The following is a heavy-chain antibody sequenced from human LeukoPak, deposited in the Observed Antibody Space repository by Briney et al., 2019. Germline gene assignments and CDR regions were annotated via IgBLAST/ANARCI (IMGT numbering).Heavy chain of an antibody. D-gene: IGHD2-15*01. CDR2: ISPYNGNT. CDR3: ARDGMDLGYCSGGSCYYDY. Sequence: ASVTVSFKASGYTFINYGISWVRQAPGQGLEWMGWISPYNGNTNYAQKLQGRVTMTTDTSTSTAYMEVRSLRYDDTAVYYCARDGMDLGYCSGGSCYYDYWGQGTLVTVSS. CDR1: GYTFINYG. J-gene: IGHJ4*02. V-gene: IGHV1-18*01.